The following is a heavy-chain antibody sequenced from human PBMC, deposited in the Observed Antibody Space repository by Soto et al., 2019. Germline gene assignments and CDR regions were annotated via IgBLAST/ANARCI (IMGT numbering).Heavy chain of an antibody. CDR2: MNPNSGNT. J-gene: IGHJ3*02. V-gene: IGHV1-8*01. CDR3: ARFATAGYFDWLLERVNAFDI. D-gene: IGHD3-9*01. Sequence: ASVEVSCKASGYTFASSDSNWVRQATGQGLEWMGWMNPNSGNTGYAQKFQGRVTMTRNTSISTAYMELSSLRSEDTAVYYCARFATAGYFDWLLERVNAFDIWGQGTMVTVSS. CDR1: GYTFASSD.